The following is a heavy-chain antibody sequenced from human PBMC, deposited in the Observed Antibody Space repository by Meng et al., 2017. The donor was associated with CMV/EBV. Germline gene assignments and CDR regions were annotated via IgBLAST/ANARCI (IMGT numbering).Heavy chain of an antibody. CDR2: IYYSGST. D-gene: IGHD3-9*01. Sequence: GSLRLSCTVSGGSISSSSYYWGWIRQPPGKGLEWIGSIYYSGSTYYNPSLKSRVTISVDTSKNQFSLKLSSVTAADTAVYYCARSPPDILTGYHNPDWFDPWGQGTLVTVSS. J-gene: IGHJ5*02. CDR1: GGSISSSSYY. CDR3: ARSPPDILTGYHNPDWFDP. V-gene: IGHV4-39*07.